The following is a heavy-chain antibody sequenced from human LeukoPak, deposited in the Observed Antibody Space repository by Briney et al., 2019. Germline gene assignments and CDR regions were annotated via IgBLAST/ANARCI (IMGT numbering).Heavy chain of an antibody. J-gene: IGHJ4*02. Sequence: SQTLSLTCTVSGGSISSGDYYWSWIRQPPGKGLEWIGYIYYSGSTYYNPSLKSRVTISVDTSKNQFSLKLSSVTAADTAVYYCARDCSGGSCYIDYWGQGTLFTVSS. CDR1: GGSISSGDYY. D-gene: IGHD2-15*01. CDR2: IYYSGST. CDR3: ARDCSGGSCYIDY. V-gene: IGHV4-30-4*08.